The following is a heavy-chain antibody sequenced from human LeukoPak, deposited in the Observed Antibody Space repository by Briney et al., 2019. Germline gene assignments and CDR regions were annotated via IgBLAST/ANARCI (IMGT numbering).Heavy chain of an antibody. CDR3: ARVGTHYGSSGYLNY. CDR1: GFTFSNYW. V-gene: IGHV3-7*03. Sequence: GGSLRLSCAASGFTFSNYWMSWVRQAPGKGLEWVDNIKPDGSEKYYVDSVKGRFTISRDNAKNSLFLQMNSLRAEDAAVYYCARVGTHYGSSGYLNYWGQGTLVTVSS. D-gene: IGHD3-22*01. J-gene: IGHJ4*02. CDR2: IKPDGSEK.